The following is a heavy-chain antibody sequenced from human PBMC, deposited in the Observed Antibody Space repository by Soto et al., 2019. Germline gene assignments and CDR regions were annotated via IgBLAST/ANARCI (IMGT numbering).Heavy chain of an antibody. CDR2: IYYSGST. J-gene: IGHJ2*01. CDR1: GGSISSYY. V-gene: IGHV4-59*01. Sequence: ETLSLTGTVSGGSISSYYWSWIRQPPGKGLEWIGYIYYSGSTNYNPSLKSRVTISVDTSKNQFSLKLSSVTAADTAVYYCARVTINYYDSSGYSWYFDLWGRGTLVTVYS. D-gene: IGHD3-22*01. CDR3: ARVTINYYDSSGYSWYFDL.